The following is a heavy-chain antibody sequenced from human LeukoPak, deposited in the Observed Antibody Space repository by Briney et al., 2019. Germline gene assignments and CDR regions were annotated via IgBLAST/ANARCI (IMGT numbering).Heavy chain of an antibody. D-gene: IGHD6-19*01. Sequence: PGRSLRLSCAASGFTFDDYAMHWVRQAPGKGLEWVSGISGSGDSTYYADSVKGRFTISRDNSKNTLFLQMNSLRAEDTAVFYCAKALRGWLVLDAFDIWGQGTMVTVSS. V-gene: IGHV3-23*01. CDR3: AKALRGWLVLDAFDI. CDR2: ISGSGDST. CDR1: GFTFDDYA. J-gene: IGHJ3*02.